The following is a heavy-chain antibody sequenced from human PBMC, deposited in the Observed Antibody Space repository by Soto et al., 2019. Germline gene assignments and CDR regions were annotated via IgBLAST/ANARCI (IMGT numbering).Heavy chain of an antibody. CDR1: GFTFSSYA. J-gene: IGHJ4*02. CDR3: AKYVEGLWFGESDYYFDY. D-gene: IGHD3-10*01. CDR2: ISGSGGST. Sequence: EVQLLESGGGLVQPGGSLRLSCAASGFTFSSYAMSWVRQAPGKGLEWVSAISGSGGSTYYADSVKGRFTISRDNSKNKLYLQMNLLRAEDTAVYYCAKYVEGLWFGESDYYFDYWGQGTLVTVSS. V-gene: IGHV3-23*01.